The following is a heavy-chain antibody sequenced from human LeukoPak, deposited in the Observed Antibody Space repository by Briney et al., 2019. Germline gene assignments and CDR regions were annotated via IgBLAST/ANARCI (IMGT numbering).Heavy chain of an antibody. V-gene: IGHV4-34*01. CDR3: ARSRFVAVAGRHAFDI. D-gene: IGHD6-19*01. J-gene: IGHJ3*02. CDR1: GGSFSGYY. Sequence: SETLSLTCAVYGGSFSGYYWSWVPQPPGKGVERIGEINHSGSTNYKPSLTSRVTISVDTSKNPFSLKLSSVTAAHTAVYYCARSRFVAVAGRHAFDIWGQGTLVTVSS. CDR2: INHSGST.